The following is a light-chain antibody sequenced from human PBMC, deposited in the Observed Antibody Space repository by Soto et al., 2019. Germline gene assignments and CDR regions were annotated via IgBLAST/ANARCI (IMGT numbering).Light chain of an antibody. Sequence: EIVLTQFPATLSLSPGERATLSCRASQSLHSNFLVWYQQKPGQAPRLLISSASRRATGTPDRFSGSGSGTDFTLTISRLDPEDFAVYYCHQSGSSPLTFGPGTKV. CDR3: HQSGSSPLT. CDR2: SAS. J-gene: IGKJ3*01. V-gene: IGKV3-20*01. CDR1: QSLHSNF.